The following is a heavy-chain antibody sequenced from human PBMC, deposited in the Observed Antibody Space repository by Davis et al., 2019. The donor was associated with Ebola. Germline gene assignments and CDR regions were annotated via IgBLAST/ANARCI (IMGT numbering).Heavy chain of an antibody. CDR3: ARVTINTTGGGSWFDP. CDR1: GHTLTEIS. D-gene: IGHD1-26*01. J-gene: IGHJ5*02. Sequence: AASVKVSCKVSGHTLTEISIHWVRQAPGRGLEWMGGFDPKDGVRIYAQKFQGRVTVTEDTSTDTAYMELSSLTSEDTAVYYCARVTINTTGGGSWFDPWGQGTLVTVSS. CDR2: FDPKDGVR. V-gene: IGHV1-24*01.